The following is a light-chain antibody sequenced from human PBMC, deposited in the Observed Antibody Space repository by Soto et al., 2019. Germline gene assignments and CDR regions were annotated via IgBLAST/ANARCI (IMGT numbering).Light chain of an antibody. CDR3: QQYNSYPALT. Sequence: DIQMTQSPSTLSASVGDRGTITCRASQSISSWLAWYQQKPGKAPKLLIYDASSLESGVPSRFSGSGSGTEFALTISSLQPDDFATYYCQQYNSYPALTFRGGTKVEIK. CDR1: QSISSW. J-gene: IGKJ4*01. V-gene: IGKV1-5*01. CDR2: DAS.